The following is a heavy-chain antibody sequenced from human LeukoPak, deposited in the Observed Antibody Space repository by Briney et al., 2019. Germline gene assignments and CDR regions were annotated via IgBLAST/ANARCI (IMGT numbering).Heavy chain of an antibody. D-gene: IGHD6-6*01. Sequence: PGGSLRLSCTASGFTLRSFSMNWVRQAPGKGLEWLSFIVRSDGPIYYADSVKGRFTISRDNAKNSLYLQMNSLTVEDTAVYYCARETGSTTSAEFEFWGQGTLVTVSS. J-gene: IGHJ4*02. CDR3: ARETGSTTSAEFEF. V-gene: IGHV3-48*04. CDR2: IVRSDGPI. CDR1: GFTLRSFS.